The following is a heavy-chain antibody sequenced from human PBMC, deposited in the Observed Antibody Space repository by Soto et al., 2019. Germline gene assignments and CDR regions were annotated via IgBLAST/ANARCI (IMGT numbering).Heavy chain of an antibody. J-gene: IGHJ4*02. D-gene: IGHD1-20*01. CDR3: ASTAGEYNWSEPIDY. V-gene: IGHV3-74*01. Sequence: EVQLVESGGGLVQPGGSLRLSCAASGFTFSSYWMHWVRQAPGKGLVWVSRINSDGSSTSYADSVKGRFTISRDNAKNTVYLQMNSLRAEDTAVYYCASTAGEYNWSEPIDYWGQGTLVTVSS. CDR1: GFTFSSYW. CDR2: INSDGSST.